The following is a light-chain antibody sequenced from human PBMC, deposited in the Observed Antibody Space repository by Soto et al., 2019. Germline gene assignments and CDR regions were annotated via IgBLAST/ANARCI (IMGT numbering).Light chain of an antibody. CDR2: DAS. V-gene: IGKV1-5*01. J-gene: IGKJ4*01. CDR1: QSISSW. CDR3: QQYNSYWLT. Sequence: DIQMTQSPSTLSASVGDRVSITCRASQSISSWLAWYQQKPGKAPKLLIYDASSLESGVPSRFSGSGSGTEFTLTISSLQPDDFATYYCQQYNSYWLTFGGGTKVEIK.